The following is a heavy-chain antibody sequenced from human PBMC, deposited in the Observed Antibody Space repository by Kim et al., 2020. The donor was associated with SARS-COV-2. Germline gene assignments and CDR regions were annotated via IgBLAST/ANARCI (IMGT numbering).Heavy chain of an antibody. D-gene: IGHD3-10*01. CDR1: GFTFSSYG. Sequence: GGSLRLSCAASGFTFSSYGMHWVRQAPGKGLEWVAVIWYDGSNKYYADSVKGRFTISRDNSKNTLYLQMNSLRAEDTAVYYCAKDDVNYYGSGSYYNGMDVWGQGTTVTVSS. CDR3: AKDDVNYYGSGSYYNGMDV. CDR2: IWYDGSNK. J-gene: IGHJ6*02. V-gene: IGHV3-33*06.